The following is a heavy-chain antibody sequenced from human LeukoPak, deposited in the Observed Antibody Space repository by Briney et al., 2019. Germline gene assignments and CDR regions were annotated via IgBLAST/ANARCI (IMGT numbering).Heavy chain of an antibody. CDR1: GFTFNTYA. D-gene: IGHD1-26*01. V-gene: IGHV3-23*01. J-gene: IGHJ4*02. CDR2: IIGSGNSI. Sequence: GGSLRLSCAASGFTFNTYAMSWVRQAPGKGLEWVSLIIGSGNSIHYADSVKGRFTISRDNFKNTVFLQLNSLRPEDTAVYYCAKAPTQWELPDYWGQGTLVTVSS. CDR3: AKAPTQWELPDY.